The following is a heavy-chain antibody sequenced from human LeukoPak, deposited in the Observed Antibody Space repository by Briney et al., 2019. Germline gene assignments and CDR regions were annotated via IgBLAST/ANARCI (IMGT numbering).Heavy chain of an antibody. V-gene: IGHV3-7*01. Sequence: GGSLRLSCAASGFTFSSYWMSWVRQAPGKGLEWAANIKQDGSEKYYVDSVKGRFTISRDNAKNSLYLQMNSLRAEDTAVYYCARDKSITGTPNWFDPWGQGTLVTVSS. J-gene: IGHJ5*02. CDR2: IKQDGSEK. D-gene: IGHD1-7*01. CDR1: GFTFSSYW. CDR3: ARDKSITGTPNWFDP.